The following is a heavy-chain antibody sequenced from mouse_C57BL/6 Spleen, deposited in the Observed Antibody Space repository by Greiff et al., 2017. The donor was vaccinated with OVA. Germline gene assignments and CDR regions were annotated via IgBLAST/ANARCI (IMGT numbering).Heavy chain of an antibody. CDR2: ISYDGSN. D-gene: IGHD6-2*01. CDR1: GYSITSGYY. V-gene: IGHV3-6*01. J-gene: IGHJ2*01. Sequence: ESGPGLVKPSQSLSLTCSVTGYSITSGYYWNWIRQFPGNKLEWMGYISYDGSNNYNPSLKNRISITRDTSKNQFFLKLNSVTTEDTATYDCARGGGSLNFDYWGQGTTLTVSS. CDR3: ARGGGSLNFDY.